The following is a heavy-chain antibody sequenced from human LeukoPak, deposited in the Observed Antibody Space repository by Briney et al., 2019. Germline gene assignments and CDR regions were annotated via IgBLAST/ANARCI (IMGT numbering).Heavy chain of an antibody. CDR1: GYTFTIYY. CDR3: ARNPPYCTSTSCYNDY. Sequence: ASVKVSCKASGYTFTIYYMHWVRQAPGQGLEWMGWINPNSGGTSYAQRFQGRVTMTRDTSISTAYMELSGLTSDDTAVYYCARNPPYCTSTSCYNDYWGQGTLVIVSS. D-gene: IGHD2-2*02. CDR2: INPNSGGT. V-gene: IGHV1-2*02. J-gene: IGHJ4*02.